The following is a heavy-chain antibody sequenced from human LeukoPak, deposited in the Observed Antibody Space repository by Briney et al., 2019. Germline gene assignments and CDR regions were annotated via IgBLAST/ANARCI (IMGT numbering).Heavy chain of an antibody. V-gene: IGHV3-30*18. CDR1: GFTFNTYG. CDR3: AKVGQGVVVVPAAPVSY. J-gene: IGHJ4*02. Sequence: PGGSLRLSCAAPGFTFNTYGMHWVRQAPGKGLEWVAVISYDGSNKYYADSVKGRFTISRDNSKNTLYLQMNSLRAEDTAVYYCAKVGQGVVVVPAAPVSYWGQGTLVTVSS. D-gene: IGHD2-2*01. CDR2: ISYDGSNK.